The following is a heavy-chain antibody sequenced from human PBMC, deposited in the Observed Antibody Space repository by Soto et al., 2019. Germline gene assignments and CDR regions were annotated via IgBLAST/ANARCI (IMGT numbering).Heavy chain of an antibody. Sequence: GGSLRLSCSASGFIFSTFGMFWVRQAPGQGLEYVSAIFYSVSGSYYADPVRGRFTVSRDNSKNMFYLQMSSLRVEDTALYFCVRGPSRGSSLFGPLDYWGQGTQVTVSS. V-gene: IGHV3-64D*06. J-gene: IGHJ4*02. CDR1: GFIFSTFG. CDR3: VRGPSRGSSLFGPLDY. D-gene: IGHD3-3*01. CDR2: IFYSVSGS.